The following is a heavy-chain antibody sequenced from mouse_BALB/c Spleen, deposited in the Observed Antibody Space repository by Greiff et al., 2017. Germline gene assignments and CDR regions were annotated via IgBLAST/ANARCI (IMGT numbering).Heavy chain of an antibody. V-gene: IGHV14-3*02. CDR2: IDPANGNT. CDR3: ARSGNYYGPYAMDD. Sequence: EVQLQQSGAELVKPGASVKLSCTASGFNIKDTYMHWVKQRPEQGLEWIGRIDPANGNTKYDPKFQGKATITADTSSNTAYLQLSSLTSEDTAVYYWARSGNYYGPYAMDDWGQGTAGTVSA. CDR1: GFNIKDTY. J-gene: IGHJ4*01. D-gene: IGHD1-1*01.